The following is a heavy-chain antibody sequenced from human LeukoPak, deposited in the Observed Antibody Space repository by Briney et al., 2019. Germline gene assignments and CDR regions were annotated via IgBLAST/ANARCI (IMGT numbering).Heavy chain of an antibody. CDR3: ARGFRSGLSANWFDP. CDR1: GYTLTELS. Sequence: ASVKVSCKVSGYTLTELSMHWVRQAPGKGLEWMGGFDPEDGETIYAQKFQGRVTMTEDTSTDTAYMEPSSLRSEDTAVYYCARGFRSGLSANWFDPWGQGTLVTVSS. J-gene: IGHJ5*02. V-gene: IGHV1-24*01. CDR2: FDPEDGET. D-gene: IGHD3-3*01.